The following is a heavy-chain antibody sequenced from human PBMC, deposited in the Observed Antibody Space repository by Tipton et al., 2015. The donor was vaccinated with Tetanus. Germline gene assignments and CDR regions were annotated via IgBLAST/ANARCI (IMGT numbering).Heavy chain of an antibody. V-gene: IGHV4-39*01. CDR1: GGSISSSSYY. D-gene: IGHD2-2*01. J-gene: IGHJ2*01. CDR2: IYYSGRT. CDR3: ASTIESAAANWYFDL. Sequence: TLSLTCTVSGGSISSSSYYWGWIRQPPGKGLEWIGSIYYSGRTYYNPSLKSRVTISVDTSKNQFSLKLSSVTAADTAVYYCASTIESAAANWYFDLWGRGTLVTVS.